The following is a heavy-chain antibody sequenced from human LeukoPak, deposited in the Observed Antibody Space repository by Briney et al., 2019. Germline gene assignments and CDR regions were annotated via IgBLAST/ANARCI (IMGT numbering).Heavy chain of an antibody. D-gene: IGHD3-10*01. J-gene: IGHJ4*02. Sequence: SETLSLTCAVYGGSFSGYYWSWIRQPPGKGLEWIGEINHSGSTNYNPSLKSRVTISVDTSKNQFSLKLSSVTAADTAVYYCARDSPMVRGVHYFDYWGQGTLVTVSS. CDR3: ARDSPMVRGVHYFDY. V-gene: IGHV4-34*01. CDR1: GGSFSGYY. CDR2: INHSGST.